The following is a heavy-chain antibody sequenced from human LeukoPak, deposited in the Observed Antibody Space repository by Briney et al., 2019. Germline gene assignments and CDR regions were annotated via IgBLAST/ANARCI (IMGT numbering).Heavy chain of an antibody. CDR1: GGSISSYY. CDR2: MYYSGST. V-gene: IGHV4-59*01. J-gene: IGHJ4*02. D-gene: IGHD3-9*01. Sequence: SETLSLTCTVSGGSISSYYWSWIRQPPGKGLEWIGYMYYSGSTNYNPSLKSRVTISVDTSKNQFSLKLSSVTAADTAVYYCARAYYDILTSYYRSYYFDYWGQGTLVTVSS. CDR3: ARAYYDILTSYYRSYYFDY.